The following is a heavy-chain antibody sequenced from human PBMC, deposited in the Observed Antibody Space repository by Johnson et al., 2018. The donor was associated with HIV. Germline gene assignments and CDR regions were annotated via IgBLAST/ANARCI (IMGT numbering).Heavy chain of an antibody. CDR3: VRDVGSSGWYDSLVTDM. D-gene: IGHD6-19*01. V-gene: IGHV3-30-3*01. CDR2: ISYDASNK. J-gene: IGHJ3*02. CDR1: GFTFSDHA. Sequence: QVQLVESGGGVVQPGRSLRLSCAASGFTFSDHAIHWVRQAPGKGLEWVAVISYDASNKYYGDSVKGRFTISRDNSKKKVFLQMNSLRHEDTAVYYCVRDVGSSGWYDSLVTDMWGQGTMVTVST.